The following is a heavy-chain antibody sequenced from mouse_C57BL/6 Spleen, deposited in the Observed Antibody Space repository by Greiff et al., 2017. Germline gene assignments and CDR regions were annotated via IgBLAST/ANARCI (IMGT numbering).Heavy chain of an antibody. J-gene: IGHJ4*01. D-gene: IGHD2-3*01. CDR1: GYTFTSYW. CDR2: IHPNSGST. CDR3: AMEDDDYYAMDY. Sequence: QVQLQQPGAELVKPGASVKLSCKASGYTFTSYWMHWVKQRPGQGLEWIGMIHPNSGSTNYNEKFKSKATLTVDKSSSTAYMQLSSLTSEDSAVYYCAMEDDDYYAMDYWGQGTSVTVSS. V-gene: IGHV1-64*01.